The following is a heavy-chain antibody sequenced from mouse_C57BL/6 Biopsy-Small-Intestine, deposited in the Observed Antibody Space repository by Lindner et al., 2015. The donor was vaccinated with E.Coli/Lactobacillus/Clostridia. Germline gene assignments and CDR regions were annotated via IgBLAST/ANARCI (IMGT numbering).Heavy chain of an antibody. CDR1: GYTFTGYY. J-gene: IGHJ4*01. D-gene: IGHD5-1-1*01. CDR2: IRPNGGGT. Sequence: SVKVSCKASGYTFTGYYIHWVRQAPGQGLEWMGWIRPNGGGTNFAQRFQGRVTMTSDTSLSTAYMELTGLTYDDTAVYYCARVKYSNFDFWGQGTLVTVSS. V-gene: IGHV1-64*01. CDR3: ARVKYSNFDF.